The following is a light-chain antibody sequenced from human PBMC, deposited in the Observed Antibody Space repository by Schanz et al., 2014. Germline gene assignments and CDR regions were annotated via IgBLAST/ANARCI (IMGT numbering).Light chain of an antibody. Sequence: IQLTQSPSSLSASVGDRVTLTCRASQSISSWLAWYQQKPGKAPKLLIYAASSLQSGVPSRFSGSGSGTDFTLTISSLQPEDFATYYCQQSYSTPSITFGQGTRLEIK. J-gene: IGKJ5*01. CDR1: QSISSW. CDR3: QQSYSTPSIT. CDR2: AAS. V-gene: IGKV1-39*01.